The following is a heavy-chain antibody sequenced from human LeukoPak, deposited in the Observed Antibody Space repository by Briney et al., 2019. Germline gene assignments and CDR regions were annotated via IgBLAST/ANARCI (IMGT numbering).Heavy chain of an antibody. Sequence: GRSLSLSCVASGFTFDDYAMHWFRQVPGKGLEWFSGISWGSARVAYAEPVKGRSTISSDNAKNSLYLQMNSLRPEDTALYYCTRDMEAVLRDRENWFDPWGQGVQVTVS. CDR1: GFTFDDYA. J-gene: IGHJ5*02. D-gene: IGHD6-19*01. CDR2: ISWGSARV. V-gene: IGHV3-9*01. CDR3: TRDMEAVLRDRENWFDP.